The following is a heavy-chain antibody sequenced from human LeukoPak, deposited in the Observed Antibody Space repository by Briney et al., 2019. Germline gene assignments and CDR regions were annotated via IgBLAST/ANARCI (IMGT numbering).Heavy chain of an antibody. CDR1: GGSISSSSYY. J-gene: IGHJ3*02. CDR3: ARHSLPYCSGGTCYGDNDAFDI. CDR2: IYYSGGT. D-gene: IGHD2-15*01. Sequence: SETLSLTCTVSGGSISSSSYYWGWIRQPPGKGLEWIGSIYYSGGTYYYPSLKSRVTISVDTSKNQFSLKLTSVTAADTAVYYCARHSLPYCSGGTCYGDNDAFDIWGQGTMATISS. V-gene: IGHV4-39*01.